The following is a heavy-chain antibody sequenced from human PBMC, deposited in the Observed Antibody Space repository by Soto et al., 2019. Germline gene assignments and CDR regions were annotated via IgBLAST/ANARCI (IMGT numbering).Heavy chain of an antibody. CDR1: RDTFSKYA. Sequence: QVQLVQSGAEVKKPGSSVKVSCKASRDTFSKYAFNWVRQAPGQGLEWMGWIIPIFDSRNYEEKFQGRVTITADESTSTAYMELGSLRFEDTAVYYCARGEPYLGVWGQGTTVTVSS. CDR2: IIPIFDSR. J-gene: IGHJ6*02. CDR3: ARGEPYLGV. D-gene: IGHD3-16*01. V-gene: IGHV1-69*01.